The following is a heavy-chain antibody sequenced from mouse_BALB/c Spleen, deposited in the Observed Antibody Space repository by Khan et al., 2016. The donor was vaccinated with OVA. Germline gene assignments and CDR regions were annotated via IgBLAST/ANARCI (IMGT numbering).Heavy chain of an antibody. V-gene: IGHV1-4*01. CDR2: INPRSDYT. CDR1: GYTFTSHT. J-gene: IGHJ4*01. D-gene: IGHD2-14*01. Sequence: QIQLVQSGAELARPGASVKMSCKASGYTFTSHTMHWVKQRPGQGLEWIGYINPRSDYTQYNQKFNDKATLTADISSSTAYMQLSSLTSEDSAVYYCARSTTEYALDYWGQGTSVTVSS. CDR3: ARSTTEYALDY.